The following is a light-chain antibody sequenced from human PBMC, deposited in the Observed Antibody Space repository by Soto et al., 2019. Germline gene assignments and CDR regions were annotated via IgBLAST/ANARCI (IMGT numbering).Light chain of an antibody. J-gene: IGKJ1*01. CDR1: QSVSSY. CDR3: QQRSNWPRK. CDR2: DAS. V-gene: IGKV3-11*01. Sequence: EIVLTQSPATLSLSPGERATLSCRASQSVSSYLAWYQQKPGQAPRLLIYDASNRATGIPARFSGSGSGTDFTLTISSLEPEEFAVYYCQQRSNWPRKFGQGNKLEIK.